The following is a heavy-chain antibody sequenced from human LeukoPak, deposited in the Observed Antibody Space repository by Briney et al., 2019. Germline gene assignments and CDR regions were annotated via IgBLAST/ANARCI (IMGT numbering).Heavy chain of an antibody. J-gene: IGHJ5*02. V-gene: IGHV3-72*01. Sequence: GGSLRLSCAASGFTSSDYYMGWVRQAPGKGLEWVGLTKNKAYSYSTEYAASVEGRFTISRDDSKNSLCLQMNSLKSEDTAVYYCARVHSPYGGPGWFDPWGQGTLVTDSS. CDR1: GFTSSDYY. CDR2: TKNKAYSYST. CDR3: ARVHSPYGGPGWFDP. D-gene: IGHD3-10*01.